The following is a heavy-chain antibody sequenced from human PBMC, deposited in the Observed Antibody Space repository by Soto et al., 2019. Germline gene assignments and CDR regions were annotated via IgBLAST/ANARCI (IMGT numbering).Heavy chain of an antibody. V-gene: IGHV3-30*19. CDR3: ARDNYSDSSQYYYYYGMDV. J-gene: IGHJ6*02. CDR2: ISYDGSNK. CDR1: GFTCGSYG. D-gene: IGHD3-22*01. Sequence: GGSLRLSCAASGFTCGSYGMHWVRQAPGKGLEWVAVISYDGSNKYYADSVKGRFTISRDNSKNTLYLQMNSLRAEDTAVYYCARDNYSDSSQYYYYYGMDVWGQGTTVTVSS.